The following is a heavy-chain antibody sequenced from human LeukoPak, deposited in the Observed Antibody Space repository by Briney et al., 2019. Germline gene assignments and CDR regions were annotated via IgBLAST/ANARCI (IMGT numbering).Heavy chain of an antibody. J-gene: IGHJ4*02. CDR2: ISSDGRTR. D-gene: IGHD3-10*01. V-gene: IGHV3-74*01. CDR3: AKDAPSMVRGVFVDY. Sequence: GGSLRLSCAASGFTVSSYWMNWVRQVPGKGLVWVSRISSDGRTRSYADSVKGRFTISRDNAKNTLYLQMNSLRAEDTAVYYCAKDAPSMVRGVFVDYWGQGTLVTVSS. CDR1: GFTVSSYW.